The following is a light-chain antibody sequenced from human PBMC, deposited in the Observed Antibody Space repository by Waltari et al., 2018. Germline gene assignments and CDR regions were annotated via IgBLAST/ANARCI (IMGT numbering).Light chain of an antibody. CDR1: SSNIGNNV. Sequence: QSVLTQPPSESGTPGQRVTISCSGSSSNIGNNVVNWYQQVPGTTPKLLIYRNDQRPSGVPDRLSGSKSCTSASLAISGLQAEDEAHYYCAAWDDSLNGRWVFGGGTKLTVL. J-gene: IGLJ2*01. V-gene: IGLV1-44*01. CDR2: RND. CDR3: AAWDDSLNGRWV.